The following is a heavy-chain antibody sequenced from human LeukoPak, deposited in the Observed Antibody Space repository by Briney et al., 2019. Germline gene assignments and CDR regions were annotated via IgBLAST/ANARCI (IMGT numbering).Heavy chain of an antibody. CDR2: ISSSGSTI. J-gene: IGHJ6*02. V-gene: IGHV3-48*03. CDR1: GFTFSSYE. Sequence: PGGSLRLSCAASGFTFSSYEMNWVRQAPGKGLEWVSYISSSGSTIYYADSVKGRFTISRDNAKNSLYLQMNSLRAEDTAAYYCARAVSGSGSGGNYYYYYGMDVWGQGTTVTVSS. D-gene: IGHD3-10*01. CDR3: ARAVSGSGSGGNYYYYYGMDV.